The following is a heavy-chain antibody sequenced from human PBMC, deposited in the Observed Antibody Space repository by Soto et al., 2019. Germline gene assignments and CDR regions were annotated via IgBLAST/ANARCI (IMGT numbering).Heavy chain of an antibody. CDR3: ARGPGWSDEYFQD. CDR1: GGSISSYY. V-gene: IGHV4-59*01. Sequence: SETLSLTCTVSGGSISSYYWNWIRQPPGKGLEWIGYIYHSGSTNYNPSLKSRVTISVDTSKNQFSLKLNSVTAADTAVYYCARGPGWSDEYFQDWGQGPMVTVSS. D-gene: IGHD3-3*01. CDR2: IYHSGST. J-gene: IGHJ1*01.